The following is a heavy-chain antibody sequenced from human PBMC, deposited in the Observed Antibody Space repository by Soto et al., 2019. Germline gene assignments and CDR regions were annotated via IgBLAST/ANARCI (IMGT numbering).Heavy chain of an antibody. J-gene: IGHJ4*01. D-gene: IGHD5-18*01. CDR3: ARLWDTSSYYFDY. CDR1: GGYITSYY. V-gene: IGHV4-59*01. Sequence: SETLSLTCTVSGGYITSYYWSWIRQPPRKGLEWIGYIFYIGSTNDNPSLKSRVTISVDTSKNQFSLNLRSVTAADTSVYYCARLWDTSSYYFDYWGHGTSVTVSS. CDR2: IFYIGST.